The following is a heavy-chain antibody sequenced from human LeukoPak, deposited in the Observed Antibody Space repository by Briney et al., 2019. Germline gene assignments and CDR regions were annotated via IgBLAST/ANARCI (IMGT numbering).Heavy chain of an antibody. J-gene: IGHJ4*02. CDR3: ARPSRSSWSAFDY. CDR1: GYTFTGYS. Sequence: ASVKVSCKASGYTFTGYSMHWMRQAPGQGLEWMGWINPNSGGTNYAQKFQGRVTMTRDTSISTAYMELSRLRSDDTAVYYCARPSRSSWSAFDYWGQGTLVTVSS. D-gene: IGHD6-13*01. V-gene: IGHV1-2*02. CDR2: INPNSGGT.